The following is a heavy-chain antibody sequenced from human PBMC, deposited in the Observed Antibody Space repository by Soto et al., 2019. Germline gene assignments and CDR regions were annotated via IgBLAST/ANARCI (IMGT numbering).Heavy chain of an antibody. D-gene: IGHD3-10*01. CDR3: ARARPVLLWFGGGDWFDP. CDR2: INHSGST. J-gene: IGHJ5*02. Sequence: QVQLQQWGAGLLKPSETLSLTCAVYGGSFSGYYWSWIRQPPGKGLEWIGEINHSGSTNYNTSLKSRVTISVDTSKNQFSLKLSSVTAADTAVYYCARARPVLLWFGGGDWFDPWGQGTLVTVSS. V-gene: IGHV4-34*01. CDR1: GGSFSGYY.